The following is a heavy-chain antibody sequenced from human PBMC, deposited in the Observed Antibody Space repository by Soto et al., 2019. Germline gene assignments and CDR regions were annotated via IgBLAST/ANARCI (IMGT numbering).Heavy chain of an antibody. J-gene: IGHJ6*02. V-gene: IGHV4-4*08. CDR1: GFSISSYY. D-gene: IGHD3-9*01. CDR3: AREIYDILTGYYGMDV. CDR2: IGYSGST. Sequence: SETLSLTCTVSGFSISSYYWSWIRQPPGKGLEWIGYIGYSGSTNYNPSLKSRVTISVDTSKNQFSLKLSSVTAADTAVYYCAREIYDILTGYYGMDVWGQGTTVTVSS.